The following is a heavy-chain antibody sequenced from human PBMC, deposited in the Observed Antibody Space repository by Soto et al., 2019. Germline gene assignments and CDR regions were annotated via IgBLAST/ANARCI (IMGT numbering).Heavy chain of an antibody. J-gene: IGHJ4*02. Sequence: PGGSLXLSCAASGFTFSSYGMHWVRQAPGKGLEWVAVISYDGSNKYYAXXXXXXXXXXXDNSXNTLYLQMNSLRAEDTAVYYCAKDKGFWSGYLAIDYWGQGTLVTVSS. D-gene: IGHD3-3*01. CDR2: ISYDGSNK. V-gene: IGHV3-30*18. CDR1: GFTFSSYG. CDR3: AKDKGFWSGYLAIDY.